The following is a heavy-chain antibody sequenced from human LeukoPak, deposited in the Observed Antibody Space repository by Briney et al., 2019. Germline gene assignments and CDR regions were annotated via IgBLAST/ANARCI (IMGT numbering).Heavy chain of an antibody. V-gene: IGHV3-23*01. D-gene: IGHD4-17*01. CDR2: ISHSGDNT. CDR1: RFTFSNYA. J-gene: IGHJ6*02. CDR3: ARITYGDYASGMDV. Sequence: GSLRLSCAASRFTFSNYAMSWVRLAPGKGLEWVSVISHSGDNTYYADSVKGRFTISRDSSKNMLFLQMNSLRAEDTAVYYCARITYGDYASGMDVWGQGTTVTVSS.